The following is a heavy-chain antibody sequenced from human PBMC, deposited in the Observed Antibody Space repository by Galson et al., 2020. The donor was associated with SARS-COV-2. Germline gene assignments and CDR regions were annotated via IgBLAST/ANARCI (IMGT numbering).Heavy chain of an antibody. D-gene: IGHD3-3*01. CDR2: IYYSVST. V-gene: IGHV4-30-4*01. CDR3: ARGLARRGVVIGPLDF. CDR1: GGSINSADYY. J-gene: IGHJ4*02. Sequence: SETLSLTCTVSGGSINSADYYWSWIRQPPGKGLEWIGYIYYSVSTYYNPSLKSRITISSDTSKNQFSLKLNSVTAADTAVYFCARGLARRGVVIGPLDFWGQGSLVTVSS.